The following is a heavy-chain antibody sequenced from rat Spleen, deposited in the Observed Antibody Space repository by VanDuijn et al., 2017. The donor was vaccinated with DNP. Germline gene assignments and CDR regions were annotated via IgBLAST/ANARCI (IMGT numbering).Heavy chain of an antibody. CDR2: ITHGAGST. Sequence: EVRLVESGGGFVQPGRSMKLACATSEFTFTNYDMAWVRQAPKKGLEWVATITHGAGSTYYRDSVKGRFTISRDNAKNTQYLQMDSLRSEDTATYYCTTGLYWGQGVMVTVSS. CDR3: TTGLY. V-gene: IGHV5S13*01. CDR1: EFTFTNYD. J-gene: IGHJ2*01.